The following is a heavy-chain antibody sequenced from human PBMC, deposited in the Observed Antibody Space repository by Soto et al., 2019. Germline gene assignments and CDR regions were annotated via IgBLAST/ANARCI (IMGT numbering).Heavy chain of an antibody. D-gene: IGHD6-13*01. V-gene: IGHV4-59*08. CDR3: ARPKTIGAAAGKGWFDP. J-gene: IGHJ5*02. CDR2: IYYSGST. CDR1: GGSISSYY. Sequence: PSETLSLTCTVSGGSISSYYWSWIRQPPGKGLEWIGYIYYSGSTNYNPSLKSRVTISVDTSKNQFSLKLNSMTAADTAVYYCARPKTIGAAAGKGWFDPWGQGTLVTVS.